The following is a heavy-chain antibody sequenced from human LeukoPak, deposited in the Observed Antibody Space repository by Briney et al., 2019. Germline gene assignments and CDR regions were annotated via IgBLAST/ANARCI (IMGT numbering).Heavy chain of an antibody. V-gene: IGHV1-2*02. J-gene: IGHJ4*02. CDR2: INPNSGGT. CDR1: GYTSTGYY. Sequence: ASVKVSCKASGYTSTGYYMHWVRQAPGQGLEWMGWINPNSGGTNYAQKFQGRVTVTRDTSISTAYMELRWLKSDDTAVYFCARDNRDYFDYWGQGTLVTVSS. CDR3: ARDNRDYFDY.